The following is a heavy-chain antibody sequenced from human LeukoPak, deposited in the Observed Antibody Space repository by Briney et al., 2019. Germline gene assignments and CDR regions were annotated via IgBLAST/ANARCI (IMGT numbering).Heavy chain of an antibody. J-gene: IGHJ1*01. V-gene: IGHV3-7*03. Sequence: PGGSLRLSCAASGFTFSSYWMSWVRQAPGKGLEWVANIKQDGSEKYYVDSVKGRFTMSRDNAKNSLYLEMNSLRAEDTAFYYCAKGKGGKSSTSWYAGYFHHWGQGTLVTVSS. D-gene: IGHD6-13*01. CDR2: IKQDGSEK. CDR3: AKGKGGKSSTSWYAGYFHH. CDR1: GFTFSSYW.